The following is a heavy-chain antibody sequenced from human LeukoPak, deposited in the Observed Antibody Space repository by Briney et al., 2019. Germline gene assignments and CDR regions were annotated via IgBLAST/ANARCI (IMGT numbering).Heavy chain of an antibody. D-gene: IGHD3-22*01. J-gene: IGHJ4*02. Sequence: GGSLRLSCAASGFTFSSYSMNWVRQAPVKGLEWVSSISSSSSYIYYADSVKGRFTISRDNAKNSLYLQMNSLRAEDTAVYYCAREEDYYDSSGYYPYWGQGTLVTVSS. CDR2: ISSSSSYI. CDR1: GFTFSSYS. CDR3: AREEDYYDSSGYYPY. V-gene: IGHV3-21*01.